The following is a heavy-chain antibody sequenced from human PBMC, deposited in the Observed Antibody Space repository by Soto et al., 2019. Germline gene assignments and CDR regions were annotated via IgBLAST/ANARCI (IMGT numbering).Heavy chain of an antibody. J-gene: IGHJ4*02. CDR2: IYYSGST. V-gene: IGHV4-39*01. D-gene: IGHD3-3*01. Sequence: SLTCTVSGGSISSSSYYWGWIRQPPGKGLEWIGSIYYSGSTYYNPSLKSRVTISVDTSKNQFSLKLSSVTAADTAVYYCARHAPIVSIFGLVTPPGYWGRRTLVTVSS. CDR3: ARHAPIVSIFGLVTPPGY. CDR1: GGSISSSSYY.